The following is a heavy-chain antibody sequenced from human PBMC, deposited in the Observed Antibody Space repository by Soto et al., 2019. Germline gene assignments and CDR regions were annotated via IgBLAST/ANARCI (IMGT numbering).Heavy chain of an antibody. J-gene: IGHJ4*02. Sequence: GGSLRLSCAACGFILSDYAMTWFRQAPGKGLEWVSGISGSGESIYYADSVEGRFTISRDNSKNTLYLQMNSLRGEDTAVYYCARGRLISLYYFDYWGQGTLVTVPS. V-gene: IGHV3-23*01. CDR1: GFILSDYA. CDR2: ISGSGESI. CDR3: ARGRLISLYYFDY. D-gene: IGHD2-15*01.